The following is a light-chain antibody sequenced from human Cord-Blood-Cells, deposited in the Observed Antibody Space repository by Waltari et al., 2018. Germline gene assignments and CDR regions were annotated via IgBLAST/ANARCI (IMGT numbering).Light chain of an antibody. J-gene: IGKJ2*03. CDR2: AAS. CDR1: QSISSY. Sequence: DIQMTQSPSSLSASVGDRVTITCRASQSISSYLNWYQQKPGTAPKLLIYAASSLQSRVPSRFSGSGSGTDFTLTISSLQPEDFATYYCQQSYSTPRSFGQGTKLEIK. CDR3: QQSYSTPRS. V-gene: IGKV1-39*01.